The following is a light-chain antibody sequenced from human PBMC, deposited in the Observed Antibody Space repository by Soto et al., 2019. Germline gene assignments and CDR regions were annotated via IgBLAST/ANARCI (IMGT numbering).Light chain of an antibody. V-gene: IGKV3-11*01. CDR3: QQRSNWPTLFT. CDR1: QGIVSD. J-gene: IGKJ3*01. CDR2: DAY. Sequence: EIVSTQAPGSLSLSQGERATLTWRSLQGIVSDLAWYQQNPGQAPRLLSYDAYNRATGIPARFSGSGSGTDFTHTISSLEPEEFAVYYCQQRSNWPTLFTFGPGTKVDIK.